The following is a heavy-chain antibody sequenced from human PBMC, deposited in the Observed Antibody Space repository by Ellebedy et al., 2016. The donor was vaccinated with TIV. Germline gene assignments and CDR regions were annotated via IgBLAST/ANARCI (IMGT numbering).Heavy chain of an antibody. J-gene: IGHJ4*02. CDR1: GFTFSNYA. CDR2: VGGSDGRT. CDR3: ARDPLGWDQHYFDY. V-gene: IGHV3-23*01. Sequence: GESLKISXAVSGFTFSNYAMSWVRQPPGKGLEWVSAVGGSDGRTFYADSVKGRFTISRDNARNSLFLQMNSLRAEDTAVYYCARDPLGWDQHYFDYWGQGTLVTVSS. D-gene: IGHD3-3*01.